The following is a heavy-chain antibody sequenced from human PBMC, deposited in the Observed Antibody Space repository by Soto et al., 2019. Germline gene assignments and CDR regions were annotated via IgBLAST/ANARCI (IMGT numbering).Heavy chain of an antibody. V-gene: IGHV3-30*18. CDR2: ISYDGSNK. Sequence: QVQLVESGGGVVQPGRSPRLSCAASGFTFSSYGMHWVRQAPGKGLEWVAVISYDGSNKYYADSVKGRFTISRDNSKNTLYLQMNSLRAEDTAVYYCAKIPKVATLAYWGQGTLVTVSS. D-gene: IGHD5-12*01. J-gene: IGHJ4*02. CDR1: GFTFSSYG. CDR3: AKIPKVATLAY.